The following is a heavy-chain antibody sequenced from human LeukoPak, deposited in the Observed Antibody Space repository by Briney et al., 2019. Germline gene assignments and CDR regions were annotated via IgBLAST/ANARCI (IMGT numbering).Heavy chain of an antibody. CDR3: ARVRGYSYGYSGGRFDY. J-gene: IGHJ4*02. Sequence: SETLSLTCAVYGGSFSGYYWSWIRQPPGKGLEWIGEINHSGSTNYNPSLKSRVTISVDTSKNQFSLKLSSVTAADTAVYYCARVRGYSYGYSGGRFDYWGQGTLVTVSS. CDR1: GGSFSGYY. D-gene: IGHD5-18*01. CDR2: INHSGST. V-gene: IGHV4-34*01.